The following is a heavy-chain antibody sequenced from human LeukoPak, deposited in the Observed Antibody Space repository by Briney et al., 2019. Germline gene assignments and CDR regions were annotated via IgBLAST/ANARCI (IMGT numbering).Heavy chain of an antibody. CDR1: GYSFTAFY. J-gene: IGHJ5*02. D-gene: IGHD2-15*01. V-gene: IGHV1-2*02. CDR2: INPNSGGT. CDR3: ASESNYCSGGSCYSGWFDP. Sequence: ASVKVSCKASGYSFTAFYIHWVRQAPGQGLEWMGWINPNSGGTNYAQKFQGRVTMTRDTSISTAYMELSRLRSDDTAVYYCASESNYCSGGSCYSGWFDPWGQGTLVTVSS.